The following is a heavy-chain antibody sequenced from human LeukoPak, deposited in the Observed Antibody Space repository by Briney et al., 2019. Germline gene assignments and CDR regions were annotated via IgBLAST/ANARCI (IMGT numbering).Heavy chain of an antibody. J-gene: IGHJ6*02. CDR3: AKDRRYYDILTGRGNYYYGMDV. CDR2: ISAYNGNT. CDR1: GYTFTSYG. V-gene: IGHV1-18*01. Sequence: GPVKVSCKASGYTFTSYGISWVRQAPGQGLEWMGWISAYNGNTNYAQKLQGRVTMTTDTSTSTAYMELSSLRSEDTAVYYCAKDRRYYDILTGRGNYYYGMDVWGQGTTVTVSS. D-gene: IGHD3-9*01.